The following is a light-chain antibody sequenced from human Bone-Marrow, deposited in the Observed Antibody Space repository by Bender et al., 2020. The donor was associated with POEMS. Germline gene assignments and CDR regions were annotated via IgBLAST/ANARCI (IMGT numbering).Light chain of an antibody. CDR1: NIGRKS. CDR3: QVCDSSNALPYV. J-gene: IGLJ1*01. CDR2: DNS. V-gene: IGLV3-21*02. Sequence: SYVLTQAASVSVAPGQTATITCGGSNIGRKSVHWFQQKPGQAPVLVVYDNSDRPSGIPARFSASHSGNTPTLTINRVEAGDDADYYCQVCDSSNALPYVFVTGTKVTVL.